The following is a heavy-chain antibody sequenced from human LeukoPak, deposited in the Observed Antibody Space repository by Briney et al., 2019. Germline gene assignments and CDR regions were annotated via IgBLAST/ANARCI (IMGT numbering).Heavy chain of an antibody. J-gene: IGHJ4*02. Sequence: GGSLRLSCAASGFTVRTHSMSWVRQAPGKGLEWVSDLSGSGSSTYYADSVKGRFTISRDNSKNTLYLQMNSLRAEDTAVYYCAKDRGYSYGLTYYFDYWGQGTLVTVSS. CDR2: LSGSGSST. CDR1: GFTVRTHS. CDR3: AKDRGYSYGLTYYFDY. V-gene: IGHV3-23*01. D-gene: IGHD5-18*01.